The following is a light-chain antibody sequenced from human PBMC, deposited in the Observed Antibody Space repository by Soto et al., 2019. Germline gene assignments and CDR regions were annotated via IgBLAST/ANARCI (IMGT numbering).Light chain of an antibody. Sequence: DIVLTQSPLSLPVTPGEPASITCRSSQSLLYSNGYNYLDWYLQKPGQSPQLLIYLGSNRASGVPDRFRCSGLGADFTLKISRVEAEDVGVYYFVPPLLTPWTFGQGTKVEIK. J-gene: IGKJ1*01. V-gene: IGKV2-28*01. CDR1: QSLLYSNGYNY. CDR3: VPPLLTPWT. CDR2: LGS.